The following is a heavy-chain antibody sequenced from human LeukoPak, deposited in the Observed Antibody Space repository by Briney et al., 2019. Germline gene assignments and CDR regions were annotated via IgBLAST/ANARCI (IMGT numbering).Heavy chain of an antibody. CDR2: IHHSGSI. Sequence: AETLSLTCAVSGVSISSNLWWTWVRQPPGKGLEWIAEIHHSGSINYNPSLKSRVTISVDKAKNQFSLNLNSVTAADTAVYYCARGGDRSFDYWGQGTLVTVSS. J-gene: IGHJ4*02. V-gene: IGHV4-4*02. CDR3: ARGGDRSFDY. CDR1: GVSISSNLW. D-gene: IGHD3-10*01.